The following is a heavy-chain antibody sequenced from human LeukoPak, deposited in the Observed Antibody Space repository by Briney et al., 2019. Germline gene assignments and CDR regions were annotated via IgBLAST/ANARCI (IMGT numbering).Heavy chain of an antibody. CDR3: ARNSRSYYYYMDV. D-gene: IGHD2/OR15-2a*01. Sequence: PGGSLRLSCAASGFTFSSYVMHWVRQAPGQGLEWMGWINPNSGGTNYAQKFQGRVTMTRDTSISTAYMELSRLRSDDTAVYYCARNSRSYYYYMDVWGKGTTVTVSS. CDR1: GFTFSSYV. CDR2: INPNSGGT. J-gene: IGHJ6*03. V-gene: IGHV1-2*02.